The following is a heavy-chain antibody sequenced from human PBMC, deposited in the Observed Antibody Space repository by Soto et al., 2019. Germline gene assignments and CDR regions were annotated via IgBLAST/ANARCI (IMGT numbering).Heavy chain of an antibody. CDR1: GYTFTSYG. D-gene: IGHD3-3*01. V-gene: IGHV1-18*01. CDR3: ATDPSPSYRYYAFWSGYSHDAFDI. CDR2: ISAYNGNT. Sequence: QVQLVQSGAEVKKPGASVKVSCKASGYTFTSYGISWVRQAPGQGLEWMGWISAYNGNTNYAQKLQGRVTMTTDTSTSTAYMELRSLRSGDTAVYYCATDPSPSYRYYAFWSGYSHDAFDIWGQGTMVTVSS. J-gene: IGHJ3*02.